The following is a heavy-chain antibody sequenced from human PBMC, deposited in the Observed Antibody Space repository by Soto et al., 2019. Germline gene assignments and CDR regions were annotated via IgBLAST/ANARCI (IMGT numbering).Heavy chain of an antibody. CDR1: VFNCGNFG. D-gene: IGHD5-12*01. CDR2: ISNDENIK. CDR3: ARGLRGVLDY. Sequence: WWSLRLSCLASVFNCGNFGMHWVRQAPGKGLEWLTVISNDENIKQDSVRGRFAIARDNSKNTLYLHLTSLRAEDTAIYYCARGLRGVLDYWGQGTLVTVSS. J-gene: IGHJ4*02. V-gene: IGHV3-33*01.